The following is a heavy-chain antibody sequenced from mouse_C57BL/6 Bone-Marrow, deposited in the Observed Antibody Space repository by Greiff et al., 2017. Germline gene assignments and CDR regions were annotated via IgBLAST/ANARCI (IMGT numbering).Heavy chain of an antibody. D-gene: IGHD1-1*01. CDR3: AREALYYYGSRTVAMDY. J-gene: IGHJ4*01. CDR1: GYTFTSYW. Sequence: QVQLQQPGAELVKPGASVKMSCKASGYTFTSYWITWVKQRPGQGLEWIGDIYPGSGSTNYNEKFKSKATLTVDTSSSTAYMQLSSLTSEDSAVYYCAREALYYYGSRTVAMDYWGQGTSVTVSS. CDR2: IYPGSGST. V-gene: IGHV1-55*01.